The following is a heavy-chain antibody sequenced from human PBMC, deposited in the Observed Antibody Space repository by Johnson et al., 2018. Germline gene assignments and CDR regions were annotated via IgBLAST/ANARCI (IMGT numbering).Heavy chain of an antibody. J-gene: IGHJ1*01. CDR2: IRSKANSYAT. CDR3: ASRRSSPDYFHH. Sequence: VQLQESGGGLVQPGGSLKLSCAASGFTFSGSAMHWVRQASGKGLEWVGRIRSKANSYATAYAASVKGRFTISRDDSKNTAYLQMNSLRAEDTAVYYCASRRSSPDYFHHWGQGTLVTVSS. V-gene: IGHV3-73*02. D-gene: IGHD1-14*01. CDR1: GFTFSGSA.